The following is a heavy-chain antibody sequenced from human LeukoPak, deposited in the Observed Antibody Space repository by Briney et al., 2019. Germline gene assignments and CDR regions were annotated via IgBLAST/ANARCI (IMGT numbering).Heavy chain of an antibody. V-gene: IGHV3-23*01. CDR1: GFTFSSYA. Sequence: GGSLRLSCAAPGFTFSSYAMSWVRQAPGKGLEWVSAISGSGGSTYYADSVKGRFTISRDNSKNTLYLQMNSLRAEDTAVYYCAKNWWLHYYYMDVWGKGTTVTVSS. CDR2: ISGSGGST. J-gene: IGHJ6*03. D-gene: IGHD2-8*02. CDR3: AKNWWLHYYYMDV.